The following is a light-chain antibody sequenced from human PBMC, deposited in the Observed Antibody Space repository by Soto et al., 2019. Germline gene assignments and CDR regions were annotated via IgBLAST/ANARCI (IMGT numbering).Light chain of an antibody. CDR1: QSVSGTY. Sequence: EIVLTQSPGTLSLSPGERATLSCRASQSVSGTYLAWYQHRSGQATRLLIYGASNRATGIPDRFSGYGSGTDFTLTVSRLEPEDSAVYYCQQFVMSPPGYTFGQGTKLEIK. J-gene: IGKJ2*01. V-gene: IGKV3-20*01. CDR2: GAS. CDR3: QQFVMSPPGYT.